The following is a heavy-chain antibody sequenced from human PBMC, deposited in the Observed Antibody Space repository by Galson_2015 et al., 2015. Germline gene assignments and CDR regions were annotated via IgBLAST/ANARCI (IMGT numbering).Heavy chain of an antibody. Sequence: SVKVSCKASGHTFTSYYMNWVRQAPGQGLEWMGIINPSGGSTSYAQKFQGRVTMTRDKSTSTVYMELSSLRSEDTAVYYCARDRPPPNCSCGSCLQGYCIDFWGQGTTVTVSS. CDR1: GHTFTSYY. CDR2: INPSGGST. V-gene: IGHV1-46*01. D-gene: IGHD2-15*01. CDR3: ARDRPPPNCSCGSCLQGYCIDF. J-gene: IGHJ6*02.